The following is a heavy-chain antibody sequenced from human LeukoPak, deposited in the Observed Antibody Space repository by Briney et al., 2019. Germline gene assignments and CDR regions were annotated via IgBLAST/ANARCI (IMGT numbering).Heavy chain of an antibody. V-gene: IGHV3-7*04. J-gene: IGHJ5*02. CDR1: GFTFSRSW. Sequence: GGSLRLSCAASGFTFSRSWMTWVRQAPGKGLEWVASINEDGSEIHYVDSVKGRFTLSRDNAKDSLYLQMNSLTAEDTAMYYCVRAYHPGGWFDPWGQGTLVTVSS. CDR3: VRAYHPGGWFDP. D-gene: IGHD2-21*01. CDR2: INEDGSEI.